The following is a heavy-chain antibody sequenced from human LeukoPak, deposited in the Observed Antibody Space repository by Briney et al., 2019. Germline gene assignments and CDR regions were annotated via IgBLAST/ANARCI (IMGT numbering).Heavy chain of an antibody. V-gene: IGHV4-4*08. CDR2: IYTSGST. J-gene: IGHJ5*02. Sequence: PSETLSLTCTVSGGSISSYYWSWIRQPPGKGLEWIGRIYTSGSTNYNPSLKSRVTISVDTSKNQFSLKLSSVTAADTAVYYCARERYGDYVNWFDPWGQGTLVTVSS. CDR1: GGSISSYY. CDR3: ARERYGDYVNWFDP. D-gene: IGHD4-17*01.